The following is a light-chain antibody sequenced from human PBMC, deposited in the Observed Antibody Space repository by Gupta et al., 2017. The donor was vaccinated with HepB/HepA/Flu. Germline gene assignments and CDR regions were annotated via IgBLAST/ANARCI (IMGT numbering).Light chain of an antibody. CDR3: QQYNNWRTT. Sequence: EIVMTQSPATLSVSPGERATLSCRASQSVSSSLAWYQQKPGQAPRLLIYGASTRATGIPARFSGSGSGTEFTLTISSLQSEDSAVYYCQQYNNWRTTFGGGTKVEIK. J-gene: IGKJ4*01. V-gene: IGKV3-15*01. CDR2: GAS. CDR1: QSVSSS.